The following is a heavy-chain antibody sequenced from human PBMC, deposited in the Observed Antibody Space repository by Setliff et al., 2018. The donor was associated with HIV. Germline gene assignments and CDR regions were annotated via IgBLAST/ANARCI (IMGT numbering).Heavy chain of an antibody. CDR1: GDSVSSRSYY. Sequence: PSETLSLTCSVSGDSVSSRSYYWGWICQSPGKGLEWIGSIYFNGITHDNPSLKSRVTTSVDTSKNQFSLKLSSVTAADTAIYYCVTVVQDDLGVVLFDYWGQGTLVTVSS. V-gene: IGHV4-39*01. CDR3: VTVVQDDLGVVLFDY. J-gene: IGHJ4*02. CDR2: IYFNGIT. D-gene: IGHD3-3*01.